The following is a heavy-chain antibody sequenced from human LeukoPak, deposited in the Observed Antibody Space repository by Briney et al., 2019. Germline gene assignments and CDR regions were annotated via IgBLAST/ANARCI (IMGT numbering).Heavy chain of an antibody. CDR1: GGSISSTNW. D-gene: IGHD1-26*01. V-gene: IGHV4-4*02. CDR3: SRESGAFSPFGY. Sequence: SGTLPLTCGVSGGSISSTNWWSWVRQPPGQGLEWIGEISLSGLTNYNPSLKSRVTMSLDKSKNQLSLNLTSVTAADTAVYYCSRESGAFSPFGYWGQGTLVTVPS. CDR2: ISLSGLT. J-gene: IGHJ4*02.